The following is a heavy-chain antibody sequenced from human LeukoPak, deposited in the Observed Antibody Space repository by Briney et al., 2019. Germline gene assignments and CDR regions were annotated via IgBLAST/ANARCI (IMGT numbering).Heavy chain of an antibody. CDR2: INPNSGGT. Sequence: ASVKVSCKASGYTFTGYYMHWVRQAPGQGLEWMGWINPNSGGTNYAQKFQGRVTMTRDTSISTAYMELSRLRSDDTAVYYCAFEYSSSVNWFDPWGQGTLVTVSS. J-gene: IGHJ5*02. CDR3: AFEYSSSVNWFDP. D-gene: IGHD6-6*01. CDR1: GYTFTGYY. V-gene: IGHV1-2*02.